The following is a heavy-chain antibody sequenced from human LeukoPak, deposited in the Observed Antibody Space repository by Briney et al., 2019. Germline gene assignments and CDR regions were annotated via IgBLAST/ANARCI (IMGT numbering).Heavy chain of an antibody. CDR3: ARRVEAVDI. J-gene: IGHJ3*02. CDR1: GFTFSLYA. V-gene: IGHV3-30-3*01. CDR2: ISYGGSTK. Sequence: PERSLRLSCAASGFTFSLYAMHWVRQAPGKGLVWVAVISYGGSTKYYADSVKGRFTISRDNSKNTLYLQMNSLSAEDTAVYYCARRVEAVDIWGQGTMVTVSS.